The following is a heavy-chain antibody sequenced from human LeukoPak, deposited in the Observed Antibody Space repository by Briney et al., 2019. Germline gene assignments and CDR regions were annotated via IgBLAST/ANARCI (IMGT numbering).Heavy chain of an antibody. V-gene: IGHV3-21*01. CDR3: ARGSDTAMADI. J-gene: IGHJ3*02. CDR1: EFTFSSYR. Sequence: GGPLRLSCAASEFTFSSYRMDWVRQAPGKGLEWVASISSGSIEIYYADAVKGRFTISRDNAKNSLYLQMNSLRAEDTAVYYCARGSDTAMADIWGQGTMVTVSS. CDR2: ISSGSIEI. D-gene: IGHD5-18*01.